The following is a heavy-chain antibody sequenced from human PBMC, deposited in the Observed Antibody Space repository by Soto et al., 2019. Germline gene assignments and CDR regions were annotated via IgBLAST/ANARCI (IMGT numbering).Heavy chain of an antibody. D-gene: IGHD2-15*01. V-gene: IGHV3-48*01. CDR1: GFTFSSYS. CDR2: ISSSSSTI. J-gene: IGHJ4*02. CDR3: ARATHQGRDIVVLDFDY. Sequence: GGSLRLSCAASGFTFSSYSMNWVRQAPGKGLEWVSYISSSSSTIYYADSVKGRFTISRDNAKNSLYLQMNSLRAEDTAVYYCARATHQGRDIVVLDFDYWGQGTLVTVSS.